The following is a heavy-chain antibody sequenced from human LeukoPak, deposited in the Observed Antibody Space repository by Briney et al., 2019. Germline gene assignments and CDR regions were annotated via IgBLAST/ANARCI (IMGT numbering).Heavy chain of an antibody. CDR1: GFTVSSNY. CDR3: AKVLVGTTCFEY. V-gene: IGHV3-53*01. J-gene: IGHJ4*02. CDR2: IYSGGST. Sequence: GGSLRLSCAASGFTVSSNYMSWVRQAPGKGLEWVSVIYSGGSTYYADSVKGQFTISRDNSKNTLYLQMNSLRAEDTAVYYCAKVLVGTTCFEYWGQGTLVTVSS. D-gene: IGHD1-7*01.